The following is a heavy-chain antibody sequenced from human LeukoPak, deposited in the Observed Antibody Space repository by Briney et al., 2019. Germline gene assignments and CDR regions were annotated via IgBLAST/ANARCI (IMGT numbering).Heavy chain of an antibody. CDR2: ISSSGSTI. CDR1: GFTFSDYY. Sequence: GGSLRLSCAASGFTFSDYYMSWIRQAPGKGLEWVSYISSSGSTIYYEDSVKGRFTISRDDAKNSLYLQMDSLTAGDTAVYYCVRDDSAWLYWGQGALVTVS. J-gene: IGHJ4*02. CDR3: VRDDSAWLY. V-gene: IGHV3-11*04. D-gene: IGHD2-15*01.